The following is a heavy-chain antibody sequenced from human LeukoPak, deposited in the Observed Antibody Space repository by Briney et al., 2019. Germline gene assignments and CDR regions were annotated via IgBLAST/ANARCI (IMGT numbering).Heavy chain of an antibody. J-gene: IGHJ4*02. V-gene: IGHV3-23*01. CDR1: GFTFSSYA. Sequence: GGSLRLSCAASGFTFSSYAMSWVRQAPGKGLEWVSAISGSGGSTYYADSVKGRFTISRDNSKNTLYLQMNSLRAEDTAVYYCARAGYSDLYYFDYWGQGTLVTVSS. D-gene: IGHD4-17*01. CDR3: ARAGYSDLYYFDY. CDR2: ISGSGGST.